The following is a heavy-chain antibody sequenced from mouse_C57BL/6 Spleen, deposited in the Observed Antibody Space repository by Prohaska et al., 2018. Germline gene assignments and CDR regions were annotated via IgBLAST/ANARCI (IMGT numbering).Heavy chain of an antibody. V-gene: IGHV1-15*01. CDR3: TRNHYGSSYFDY. J-gene: IGHJ2*01. Sequence: QVQLQQSGAELVRPGASVTLSCKASGYTFTDYEMHWVKQTPVHGLEWIGAIDPETGGTAYNQKFKGKAILTADKSSSTAYMELRSLTSEDSAVYYCTRNHYGSSYFDYWGQGTTLTVSS. CDR1: GYTFTDYE. CDR2: IDPETGGT. D-gene: IGHD1-1*01.